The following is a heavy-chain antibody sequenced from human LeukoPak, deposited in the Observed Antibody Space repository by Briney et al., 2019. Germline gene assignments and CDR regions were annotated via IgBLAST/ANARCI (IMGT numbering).Heavy chain of an antibody. J-gene: IGHJ5*02. CDR1: GYTFTSYG. CDR2: ISAYNGNT. CDR3: ASTHGVVWWFDP. Sequence: ASVKVSCKASGYTFTSYGISWVRQAPGQGLEWMGWISAYNGNTNCAQKLQGRVTMTTDTSTSTAYMELRSLRSDDTAVYYCASTHGVVWWFDPWGQGTLVTVSS. V-gene: IGHV1-18*01. D-gene: IGHD3-22*01.